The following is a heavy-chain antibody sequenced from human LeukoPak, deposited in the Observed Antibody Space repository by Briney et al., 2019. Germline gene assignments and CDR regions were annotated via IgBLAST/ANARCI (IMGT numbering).Heavy chain of an antibody. V-gene: IGHV3-48*01. CDR3: ARRGYYDSLDY. J-gene: IGHJ4*02. CDR2: ISSSSSTI. Sequence: QSGGSLRLSCAASGFTFSAYSMNWVRQAPGKGLEWISYISSSSSTIYYADSVKGRFTISRDNAKNSLYLQLNSLRAEDTAVYYCARRGYYDSLDYWGQGTLVTVSS. CDR1: GFTFSAYS. D-gene: IGHD3-22*01.